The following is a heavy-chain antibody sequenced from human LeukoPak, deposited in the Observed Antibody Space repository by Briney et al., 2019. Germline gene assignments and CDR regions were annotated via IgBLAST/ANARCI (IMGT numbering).Heavy chain of an antibody. Sequence: SETLSLTCTVSGGSISSYYWSWIRQPAGKGLEWIGRIYTSGSTNYNPSLKSRVTMSVDTSKNQFSLKLSSVTAADTAVYYCARDFTGRYFDWRYLPNRFDPWGQGTLVTVSS. CDR2: IYTSGST. CDR3: ARDFTGRYFDWRYLPNRFDP. J-gene: IGHJ5*02. CDR1: GGSISSYY. V-gene: IGHV4-4*07. D-gene: IGHD3-9*01.